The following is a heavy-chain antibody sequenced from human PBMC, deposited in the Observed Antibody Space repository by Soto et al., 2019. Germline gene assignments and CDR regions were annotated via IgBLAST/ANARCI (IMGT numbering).Heavy chain of an antibody. V-gene: IGHV1-24*01. CDR2: FDPEDGET. Sequence: GASVKVSRKVSGYTLTELSMHWVRQAPGKGLEWMGGFDPEDGETIYAQKFQGRVTMTEDTSTDTAYMELSSLRSEDTAVYYCATASVWTSSSSSPDRNWFDPWGQGTLVTVSS. J-gene: IGHJ5*02. CDR1: GYTLTELS. CDR3: ATASVWTSSSSSPDRNWFDP. D-gene: IGHD6-6*01.